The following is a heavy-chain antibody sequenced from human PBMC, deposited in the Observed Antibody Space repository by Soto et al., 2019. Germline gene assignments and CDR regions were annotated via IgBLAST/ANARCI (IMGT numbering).Heavy chain of an antibody. CDR1: GGTFSSYT. J-gene: IGHJ6*02. V-gene: IGHV1-69*04. D-gene: IGHD6-19*01. CDR3: ARERRNSGWYAYYYYGMDV. Sequence: GASVKVSCKASGGTFSSYTISWVRQAPGQGLEWMGRIIPILGIANYAQKFQGRVTITADKSTSTAYMELSSLRSEDTAVYYCARERRNSGWYAYYYYGMDVWGQGTTVTVSS. CDR2: IIPILGIA.